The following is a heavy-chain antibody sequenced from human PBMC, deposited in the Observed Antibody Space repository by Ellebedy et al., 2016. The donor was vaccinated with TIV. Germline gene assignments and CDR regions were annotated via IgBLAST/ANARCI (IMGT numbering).Heavy chain of an antibody. J-gene: IGHJ4*02. V-gene: IGHV3-48*02. CDR3: ARDPDPFGGVMAFDY. D-gene: IGHD3-16*01. CDR1: GFTVSSNY. Sequence: GESLKISCAASGFTVSSNYMSWVRQAPGKGLEWVSYISSSSSTIYYADSVKGRFTISRDNAKNSLYLQMNSLRDEDTAVYYCARDPDPFGGVMAFDYWGQGTLVTVSS. CDR2: ISSSSSTI.